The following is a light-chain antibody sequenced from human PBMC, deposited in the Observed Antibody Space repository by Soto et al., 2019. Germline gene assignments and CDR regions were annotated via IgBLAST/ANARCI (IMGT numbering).Light chain of an antibody. CDR2: GAS. V-gene: IGKV3-15*01. CDR1: QSVSSS. CDR3: QQYTNWWT. J-gene: IGKJ1*01. Sequence: EIMMTQSPATLSVSPGERATLSCRASQSVSSSLAWYQQKPGQAPRLLIYGASTRATGIPARFSGSGSGTEFTLTINSLQSEDFAVYYCQQYTNWWTFGQGTKVEIK.